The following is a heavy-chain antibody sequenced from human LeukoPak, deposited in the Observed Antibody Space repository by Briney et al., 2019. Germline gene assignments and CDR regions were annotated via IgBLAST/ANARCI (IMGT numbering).Heavy chain of an antibody. D-gene: IGHD5-12*01. Sequence: PSETLSLTCTVSGGSVSSSSYYWGWIRQPPGKGLEWIGNIYYSGSTYYNPSLKSRVTISVDTSKNQFSLKLSSVTAADTAVYYCARDHIVATPGDRHYYYYYGMDVWGQGTTVTVSS. CDR3: ARDHIVATPGDRHYYYYYGMDV. J-gene: IGHJ6*02. CDR1: GGSVSSSSYY. CDR2: IYYSGST. V-gene: IGHV4-39*07.